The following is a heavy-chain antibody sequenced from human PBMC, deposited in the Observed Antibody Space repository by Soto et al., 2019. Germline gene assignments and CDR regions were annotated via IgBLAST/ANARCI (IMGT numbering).Heavy chain of an antibody. J-gene: IGHJ6*02. Sequence: ASVKVSCKASGYTFNRYYMHWVRQAPGPGLEWMGWISPHTGGTTYAQKFQGRVTMTRDTSVSTAFMELSRLGSDDTAVYYCARGRHIAAAGGVGYYGMDVWGQGTTVTVSS. CDR2: ISPHTGGT. V-gene: IGHV1-2*02. D-gene: IGHD6-13*01. CDR3: ARGRHIAAAGGVGYYGMDV. CDR1: GYTFNRYY.